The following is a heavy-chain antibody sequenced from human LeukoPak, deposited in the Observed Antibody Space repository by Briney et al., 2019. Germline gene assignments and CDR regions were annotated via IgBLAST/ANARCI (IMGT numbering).Heavy chain of an antibody. CDR1: GGSISSSSYY. Sequence: PSETLSLTCTVSGGSISSSSYYWGWIRQPPGKGLEWIGSIYYSGSTYYNPSLKSRVTISVDTSKNQFSLKLSSVTAADTAVYYCARDWTYYDSSGYSPVFDYWGQGTLVTVSS. J-gene: IGHJ4*02. D-gene: IGHD3-22*01. V-gene: IGHV4-39*07. CDR2: IYYSGST. CDR3: ARDWTYYDSSGYSPVFDY.